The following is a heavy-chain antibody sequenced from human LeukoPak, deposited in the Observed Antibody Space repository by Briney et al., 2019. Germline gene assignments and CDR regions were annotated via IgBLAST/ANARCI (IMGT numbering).Heavy chain of an antibody. CDR3: ARLDSSGYYYDY. D-gene: IGHD3-22*01. Sequence: ASVKVSCKASGYTFTGYYMHWVRQAPGQGLEWMGIINPSGGSTSYAQKFQGRVTMTRDMSTSTVYMELSSLRSGDTAVYYCARLDSSGYYYDYWGQGTLVTVSS. CDR2: INPSGGST. J-gene: IGHJ4*02. CDR1: GYTFTGYY. V-gene: IGHV1-46*01.